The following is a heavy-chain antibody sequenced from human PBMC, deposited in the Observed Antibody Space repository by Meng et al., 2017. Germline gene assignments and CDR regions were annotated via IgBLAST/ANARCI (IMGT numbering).Heavy chain of an antibody. Sequence: GESLKISCAASGFTFSRYWMNWVHQAPGKGLEWVANIKQDGSEKYYVDSVTGRFTISRENAKNSLYLQMNSLRAGDTAVYYCARGDRSWRRVGVGFYYYYYGMDVWGQGTTVTVSS. CDR1: GFTFSRYW. J-gene: IGHJ6*02. CDR3: ARGDRSWRRVGVGFYYYYYGMDV. V-gene: IGHV3-7*04. CDR2: IKQDGSEK. D-gene: IGHD3-16*01.